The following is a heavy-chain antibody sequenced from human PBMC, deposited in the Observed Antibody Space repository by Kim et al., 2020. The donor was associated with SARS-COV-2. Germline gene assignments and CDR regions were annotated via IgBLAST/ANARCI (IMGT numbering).Heavy chain of an antibody. D-gene: IGHD1-1*01. Sequence: TKYSQKFQGRVTITRDPSASTAYMGLGSLRSEDTAVYYCARTTKGATWLDYWGQGTLVTVSS. J-gene: IGHJ4*02. CDR2: T. CDR3: ARTTKGATWLDY. V-gene: IGHV1-3*01.